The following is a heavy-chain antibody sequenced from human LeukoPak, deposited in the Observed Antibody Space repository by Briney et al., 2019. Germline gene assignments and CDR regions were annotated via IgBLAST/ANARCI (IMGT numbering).Heavy chain of an antibody. CDR2: ISAYNGNT. CDR3: ARFGHCSRTSCQRYYYYGMDV. Sequence: ASVKVSCKASGYTFTSYGISWVRQAPGQGLEWMGWISAYNGNTNYAQKLQGRVTMTTDTSTSTAYMELRSLRSDDTAMYYCARFGHCSRTSCQRYYYYGMDVWGQGTTVTVSS. J-gene: IGHJ6*02. V-gene: IGHV1-18*01. D-gene: IGHD2-2*01. CDR1: GYTFTSYG.